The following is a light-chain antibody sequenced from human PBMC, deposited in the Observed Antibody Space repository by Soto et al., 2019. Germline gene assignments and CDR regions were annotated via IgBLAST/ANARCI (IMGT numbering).Light chain of an antibody. Sequence: EVVVTQSPVTLALSPGERATLSCRTSQSVDIYVAWYQQKPGQAPRLLIYDASNRAPGIPARFSGSGSGTDVTHTSSSLEPEDFAVYYGQQRKYWPPLTFGGGTKVEIK. J-gene: IGKJ4*01. CDR1: QSVDIY. CDR3: QQRKYWPPLT. V-gene: IGKV3-11*01. CDR2: DAS.